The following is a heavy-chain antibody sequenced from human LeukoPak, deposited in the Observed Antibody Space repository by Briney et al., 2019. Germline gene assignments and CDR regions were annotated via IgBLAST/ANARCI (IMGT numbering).Heavy chain of an antibody. CDR2: IFYSESA. J-gene: IGHJ3*02. Sequence: PETLSLTCTVSGGSIRSYYWSWIRQSPGKGLEWIGHIFYSESANYSPSLKSRLTISVDTFKSQFSLKLSSVTAADTAVYFCARRGGSPLGAFDIWGQGTMVTVSS. D-gene: IGHD1-26*01. CDR1: GGSIRSYY. V-gene: IGHV4-59*01. CDR3: ARRGGSPLGAFDI.